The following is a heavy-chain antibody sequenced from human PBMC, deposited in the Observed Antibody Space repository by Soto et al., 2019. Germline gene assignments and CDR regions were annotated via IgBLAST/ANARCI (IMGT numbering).Heavy chain of an antibody. CDR2: IYYSGST. CDR1: GGSIYSYY. D-gene: IGHD1-7*01. V-gene: IGHV4-59*01. CDR3: ARVLPGNLFDS. J-gene: IGHJ4*02. Sequence: SEILSLTCTVSGGSIYSYYWNWIRQPPGKGLEWIGHIYYSGSTKYNPSLKSRVTISVDTSKNQFSLKLSSVTAADTAVYYCARVLPGNLFDSWGQGSLVTVSS.